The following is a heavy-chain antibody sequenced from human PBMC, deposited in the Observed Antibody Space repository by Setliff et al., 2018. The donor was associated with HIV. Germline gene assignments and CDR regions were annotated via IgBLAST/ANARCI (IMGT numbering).Heavy chain of an antibody. V-gene: IGHV3-11*03. CDR1: EFTFSDYY. J-gene: IGHJ4*02. CDR2: ISSSGTYT. CDR3: ARYSGSYFDY. D-gene: IGHD1-26*01. Sequence: GGSLRLSCAASEFTFSDYYMSWIRQAPGKGLEWVSYISSSGTYTNYTASVRGRFTIARDNAKNSLYLQMNGLRAEDTALYYCARYSGSYFDYWGQGSLVTVSS.